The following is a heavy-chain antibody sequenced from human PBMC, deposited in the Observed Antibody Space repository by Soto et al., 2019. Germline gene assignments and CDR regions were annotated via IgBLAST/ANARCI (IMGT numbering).Heavy chain of an antibody. J-gene: IGHJ2*01. CDR3: ARDTLWFGEFPTAGWYFDL. V-gene: IGHV3-20*04. CDR1: GFTFDDYG. D-gene: IGHD3-10*01. Sequence: EVQLVESGGGVVRPGGSLRLSCAASGFTFDDYGMSWVRQAPGKGLEWVSGINWNGGSTGYADSVKGRFTISRDNAKNSLYLQMNSLRAEDTALYYCARDTLWFGEFPTAGWYFDLWGRGTLVTVSS. CDR2: INWNGGST.